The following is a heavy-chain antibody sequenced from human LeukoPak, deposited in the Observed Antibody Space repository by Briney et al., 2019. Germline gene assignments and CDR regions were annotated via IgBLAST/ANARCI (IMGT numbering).Heavy chain of an antibody. D-gene: IGHD1-1*01. V-gene: IGHV3-33*06. J-gene: IGHJ4*02. CDR3: AKGQQTGTFGY. CDR2: IWYDGSNK. CDR1: GFTFSSYG. Sequence: GVSLRLSCAASGFTFSSYGMHWVRQAPGKGLELVAVIWYDGSNKYYADSVKGRFTIPRDNSKNTLYLQMNSLRAEDTAVYYCAKGQQTGTFGYWGQGTLVTVS.